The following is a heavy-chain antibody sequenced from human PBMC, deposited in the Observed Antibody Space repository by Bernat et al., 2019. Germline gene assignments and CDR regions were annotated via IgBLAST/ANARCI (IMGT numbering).Heavy chain of an antibody. V-gene: IGHV3-30*18. Sequence: QVQLVESGGGVVQPGRSLRLSCAASGFTFSNYGMHWVRQAPGKGLEWVAVISYDGSNEYYTDSVKGRFTISRDNSKNTLYLQMNSLRAEDTAVYYCAKDRAIEAAGTRSDYWGQGTLVTVSS. D-gene: IGHD6-13*01. CDR2: ISYDGSNE. J-gene: IGHJ4*02. CDR1: GFTFSNYG. CDR3: AKDRAIEAAGTRSDY.